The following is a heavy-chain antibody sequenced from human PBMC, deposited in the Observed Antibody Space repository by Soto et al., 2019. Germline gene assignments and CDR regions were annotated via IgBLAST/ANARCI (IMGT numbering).Heavy chain of an antibody. CDR3: AKEEGSIAARDDYFDY. J-gene: IGHJ4*02. CDR1: GFTFGSYG. D-gene: IGHD6-6*01. Sequence: GGPLRLSCAASGFTFGSYGMHWVRQAPGKGLEWVAVISYDASNKYYADSVKGRFTISRDNSKNTLYLQMSSLRAEDTAVNYCAKEEGSIAARDDYFDYWGQGTLVTVSS. V-gene: IGHV3-30*18. CDR2: ISYDASNK.